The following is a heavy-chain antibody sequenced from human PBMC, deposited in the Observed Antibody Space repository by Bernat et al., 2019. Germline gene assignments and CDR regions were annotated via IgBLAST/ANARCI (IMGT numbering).Heavy chain of an antibody. CDR2: ISAYNGNT. CDR3: ARVHYYDSSGYSDDY. Sequence: QVQLVQSGAEVKKPGASVKVSCKASGYTFTSYGISWVRQAPGQGLEWMGWISAYNGNTNYAQKLQGRVTMTTDKPKSTAYMELRSLRSDDTAVYYCARVHYYDSSGYSDDYWGQGTLVTVSS. J-gene: IGHJ4*02. D-gene: IGHD3-22*01. CDR1: GYTFTSYG. V-gene: IGHV1-18*01.